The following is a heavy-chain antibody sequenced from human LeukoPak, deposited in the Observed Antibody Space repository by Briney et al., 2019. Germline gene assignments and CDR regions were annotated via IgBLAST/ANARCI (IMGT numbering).Heavy chain of an antibody. CDR3: ARDSKYDSSGHAP. J-gene: IGHJ5*02. V-gene: IGHV4-39*07. Sequence: NPSETLSLTCTVSGGSITSSNYYWAWIRQPPGKGLEWIGSIHYSGSAYYGPTLRSRVTISVDTSKNQFSLKVSAVTAADTAVYYCARDSKYDSSGHAPWGQGTQVTVSS. CDR1: GGSITSSNYY. CDR2: IHYSGSA. D-gene: IGHD3-22*01.